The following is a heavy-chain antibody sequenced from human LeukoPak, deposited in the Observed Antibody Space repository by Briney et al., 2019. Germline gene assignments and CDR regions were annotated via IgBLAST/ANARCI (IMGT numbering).Heavy chain of an antibody. CDR2: INPNSGGT. J-gene: IGHJ3*02. V-gene: IGHV1-2*02. D-gene: IGHD1-7*01. Sequence: ASVKVSCKASGYTFTGYYMHWVRQAPGQGLEWMGWINPNSGGTNYAQKFQGRVTMTRDTSISTAYMELSRLRSDDTAVYYCARVLRLELSAHAFDIWGQGTMVTVSS. CDR3: ARVLRLELSAHAFDI. CDR1: GYTFTGYY.